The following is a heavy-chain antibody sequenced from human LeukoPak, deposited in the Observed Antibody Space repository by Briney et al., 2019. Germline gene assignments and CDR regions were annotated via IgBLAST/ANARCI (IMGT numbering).Heavy chain of an antibody. CDR1: GFIVSSYS. CDR2: ISGSGGST. CDR3: AKGVFLAGPNDAFDI. Sequence: PGGSLRLSCAASGFIVSSYSMHWVRQAPGKGLEWVSIISGSGGSTYYADSVKGRFTISRDNSKDTLYLQMNSLRADDTAVYYCAKGVFLAGPNDAFDIWGQGTMVTVSS. D-gene: IGHD3-10*01. J-gene: IGHJ3*02. V-gene: IGHV3-23*01.